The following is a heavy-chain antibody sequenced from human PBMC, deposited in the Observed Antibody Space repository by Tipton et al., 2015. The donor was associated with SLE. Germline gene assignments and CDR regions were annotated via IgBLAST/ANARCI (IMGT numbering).Heavy chain of an antibody. CDR3: ARVGGGDYVYVWFDP. J-gene: IGHJ5*02. CDR1: GGSISSNSYY. CDR2: IYYSGST. V-gene: IGHV4-39*02. Sequence: TLSLTCTVSGGSISSNSYYWGWIRQPPGKGLEWIGTIYYSGSTYYNPSLKSRVTISVDTSKNHFSLRLSSVTAADSAVYYCARVGGGDYVYVWFDPWGQGTLVTVSS. D-gene: IGHD4-17*01.